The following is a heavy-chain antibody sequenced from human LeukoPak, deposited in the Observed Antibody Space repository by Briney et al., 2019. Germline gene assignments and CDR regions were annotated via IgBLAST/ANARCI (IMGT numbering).Heavy chain of an antibody. D-gene: IGHD6-19*01. CDR3: ARDNGWSENWFDP. CDR1: GGSFSGYY. Sequence: SETLSLTCAVYGGSFSGYYWSWIRQPPGKGLEWIGEINHSGSTNYNPSLKSRLTISVDTSKDQFSLKLSSVTAADTAVYYCARDNGWSENWFDPWGPGTLVTVSS. CDR2: INHSGST. V-gene: IGHV4-34*01. J-gene: IGHJ5*02.